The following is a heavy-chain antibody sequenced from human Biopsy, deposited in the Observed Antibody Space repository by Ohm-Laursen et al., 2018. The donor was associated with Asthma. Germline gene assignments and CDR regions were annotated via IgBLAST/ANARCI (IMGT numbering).Heavy chain of an antibody. V-gene: IGHV3-30-3*01. CDR2: GGSYYDGGLK. CDR1: GFPFSNYV. D-gene: IGHD3-3*01. J-gene: IGHJ4*02. Sequence: SLRLSCTASGFPFSNYVMSWVRQAPGKGLEWVAVGGSYYDGGLKYYAESVNGRFTVSRDDSKNTLYLQMNSLRPDDTAVYYCARDVMEWYLPAFDFWGQGTLVTVSS. CDR3: ARDVMEWYLPAFDF.